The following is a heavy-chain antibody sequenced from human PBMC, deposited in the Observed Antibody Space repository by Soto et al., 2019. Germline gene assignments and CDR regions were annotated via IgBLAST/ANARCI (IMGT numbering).Heavy chain of an antibody. CDR3: ATTCGSVSAPFDY. V-gene: IGHV1-69*02. CDR2: IIPMVRMA. D-gene: IGHD3-10*01. J-gene: IGHJ4*02. Sequence: QVQLVQSGAELKKPGSSVKVSCTASGDTFSFYTMNWVRQAPGQGTEWMGRIIPMVRMANYAQKFQGRVTIRAEQFLSTSFVEMSSLRSECTAVYSCATTCGSVSAPFDYWGQGTLVTVSS. CDR1: GDTFSFYT.